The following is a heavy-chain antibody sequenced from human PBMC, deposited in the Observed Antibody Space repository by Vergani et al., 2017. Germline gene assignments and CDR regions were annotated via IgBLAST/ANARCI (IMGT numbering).Heavy chain of an antibody. CDR3: ANIAAPGPRGRGTGN. D-gene: IGHD6-13*01. Sequence: EVQLVESGGGLVQPGGSLRLSCSTFGFTFSSYAMYCVRQAPGKGLEFVSSISTNGGTTYYADSVKGRFTISRDNSESTLHLQMTSLRAEDTAVYYCANIAAPGPRGRGTGNWGQGTLVTVSS. CDR1: GFTFSSYA. J-gene: IGHJ4*02. CDR2: ISTNGGTT. V-gene: IGHV3-64D*06.